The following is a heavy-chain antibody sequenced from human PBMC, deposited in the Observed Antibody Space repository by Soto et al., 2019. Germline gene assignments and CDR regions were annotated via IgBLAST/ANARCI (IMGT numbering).Heavy chain of an antibody. CDR3: TRGPRPISTGTGAY. Sequence: GGSLRLSCAASGFIFKMYWMHWARQSPGKGIVWISRIYNDGTYSDYADSVRGRFTISRDNVNDTLYLQMNNLRAEDSGLYYCTRGPRPISTGTGAYWGQVTQFTVSS. CDR1: GFIFKMYW. V-gene: IGHV3-74*01. CDR2: IYNDGTYS. J-gene: IGHJ4*02. D-gene: IGHD2-8*02.